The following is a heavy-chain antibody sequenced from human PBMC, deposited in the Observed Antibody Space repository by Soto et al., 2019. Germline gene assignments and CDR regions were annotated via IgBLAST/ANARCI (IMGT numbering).Heavy chain of an antibody. CDR3: ARVMRTVTTGGWFDP. CDR2: ISSSSSYT. D-gene: IGHD4-17*01. Sequence: VPLVESGGGLVKPGGSLRLSCAASGFTFSDYYMSWIRQAPGKGLEWVSYISSSSSYTNYADSVKGRFTISRDNAKNSLYLQMNSLRAEDTAVYYCARVMRTVTTGGWFDPWGQGTLVTVSS. CDR1: GFTFSDYY. V-gene: IGHV3-11*06. J-gene: IGHJ5*02.